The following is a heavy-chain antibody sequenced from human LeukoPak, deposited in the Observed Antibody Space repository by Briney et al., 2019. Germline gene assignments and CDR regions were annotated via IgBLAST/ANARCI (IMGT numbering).Heavy chain of an antibody. CDR3: ARSSEFVVVVAATGWFDP. J-gene: IGHJ5*02. CDR1: GYTFTSYY. D-gene: IGHD2-15*01. Sequence: ASVKVSCKASGYTFTSYYMHWVRQAPGQGLEWMGIINPSGGSTSYAQKFQGRVTMTRDMSTSTVYMELSSLRSEDTAVYYCARSSEFVVVVAATGWFDPWGQGTLVTVSS. CDR2: INPSGGST. V-gene: IGHV1-46*01.